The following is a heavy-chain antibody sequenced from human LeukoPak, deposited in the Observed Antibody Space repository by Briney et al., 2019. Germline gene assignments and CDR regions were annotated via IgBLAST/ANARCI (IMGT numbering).Heavy chain of an antibody. V-gene: IGHV4-34*01. D-gene: IGHD6-13*01. CDR1: GGSFSGYY. J-gene: IGHJ4*02. CDR3: ARGDIAAGGAPFDY. Sequence: KPSETLSLTCAVYGGSFSGYYWSWIRQPPGKGLERIGEINHSGSTNYNPSLKSRVTISVDTSKNQFSLKLNSVTAADTAVYYCARGDIAAGGAPFDYWGQGTLVTVSS. CDR2: INHSGST.